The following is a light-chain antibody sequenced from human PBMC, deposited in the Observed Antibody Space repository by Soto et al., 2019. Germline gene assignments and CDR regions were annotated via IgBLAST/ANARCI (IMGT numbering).Light chain of an antibody. Sequence: IQLTPSPSSLSASVGDRVTITCRASKGISSYLGWYQQKPGKAANRLIYDASTLHSGVAPRCIGGRSGTDFFLPTSSLQPEDFSTSYCQQVNVYPSTFGGGTKVDIK. CDR3: QQVNVYPST. CDR2: DAS. V-gene: IGKV1-9*01. J-gene: IGKJ4*01. CDR1: KGISSY.